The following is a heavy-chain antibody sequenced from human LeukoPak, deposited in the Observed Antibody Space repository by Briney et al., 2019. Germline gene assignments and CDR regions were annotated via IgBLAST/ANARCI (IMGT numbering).Heavy chain of an antibody. CDR2: ISSSGAST. CDR3: AKQLGYCSNGSCYFPY. CDR1: GFIFRKYV. Sequence: PGGSLRLSCAASGFIFRKYVMSWVRQAPGKGLEWVSAISSSGASTYYADSVQGRFTISRDNSKSTLCLQMNSLRAEDTAVYYCAKQLGYCSNGSCYFPYWGQGTLVTVSS. J-gene: IGHJ4*02. V-gene: IGHV3-23*01. D-gene: IGHD2-15*01.